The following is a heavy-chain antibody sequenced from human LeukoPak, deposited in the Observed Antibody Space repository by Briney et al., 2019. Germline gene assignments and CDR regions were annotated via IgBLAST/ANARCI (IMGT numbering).Heavy chain of an antibody. CDR3: AGTDFQYSYGAPFDY. Sequence: ASVKVSCKASGYTFTGYYMHWVRQAPGQGLEWMGWINPNSGGTNYAQKFQGRVTMTRDTSISTAYMELSRLRSDDTAVYYCAGTDFQYSYGAPFDYWGQGTLVTVSS. D-gene: IGHD5-18*01. CDR1: GYTFTGYY. J-gene: IGHJ4*02. V-gene: IGHV1-2*02. CDR2: INPNSGGT.